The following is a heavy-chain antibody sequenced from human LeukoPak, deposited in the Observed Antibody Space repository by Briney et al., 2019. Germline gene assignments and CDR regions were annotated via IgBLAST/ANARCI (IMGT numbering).Heavy chain of an antibody. CDR1: GFAFSSYW. Sequence: GGSLRLSCAASGFAFSSYWMSWVRQAPGKGLEWVANIKQDGSEKYYVDSVKGRFTISRDNSKNTLYLQMNSLRAEDTAVYYCAKDYDILTGVITNFDYWGQGTLVTVSS. CDR3: AKDYDILTGVITNFDY. CDR2: IKQDGSEK. J-gene: IGHJ4*02. V-gene: IGHV3-7*03. D-gene: IGHD3-9*01.